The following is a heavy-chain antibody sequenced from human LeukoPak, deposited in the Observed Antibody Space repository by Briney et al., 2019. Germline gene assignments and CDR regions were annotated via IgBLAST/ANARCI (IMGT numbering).Heavy chain of an antibody. CDR2: INHSGST. CDR1: GGSFSGYY. V-gene: IGHV4-34*01. J-gene: IGHJ3*02. CDR3: ARDDGTVTTPLAFDI. D-gene: IGHD4-17*01. Sequence: SETLSLTCAVYGGSFSGYYWSWIRQPPGRGLEWIGEINHSGSTNYNPSLKSRVTISVDTSKNQFSLKLSSVTAADTAVYYCARDDGTVTTPLAFDIWGQGTMVTVSS.